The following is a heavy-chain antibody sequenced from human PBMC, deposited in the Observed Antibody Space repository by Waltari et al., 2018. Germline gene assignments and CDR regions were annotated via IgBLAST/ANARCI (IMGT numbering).Heavy chain of an antibody. V-gene: IGHV4-39*07. CDR3: ARRPSIAVAGFDY. CDR2: IYYSGST. Sequence: QLQLQESGPGLVKPSETLSLTCTVSGGSISSSSYYWGWIRQPPGKGLEWIGSIYYSGSTYYNPSLKSRVTISVDTSKNQFSLKLSSVTAADTAVYYCARRPSIAVAGFDYWGQGTLVTVSS. CDR1: GGSISSSSYY. D-gene: IGHD6-19*01. J-gene: IGHJ4*02.